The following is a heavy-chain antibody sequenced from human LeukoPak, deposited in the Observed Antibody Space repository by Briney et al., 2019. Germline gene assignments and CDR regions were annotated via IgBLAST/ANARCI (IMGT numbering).Heavy chain of an antibody. V-gene: IGHV4-38-2*02. J-gene: IGHJ4*02. CDR1: VYSISSGYY. D-gene: IGHD4-17*01. CDR3: ARATVTSYYFDY. Sequence: SETLSLTCTLSVYSISSGYYWGWVRQPPGRGLEWIGSIYHSVTTYSNPSLKSRVTISVDTSKNQFSLQLSCVTAADTAVYYCARATVTSYYFDYWGQGTLVTVSS. CDR2: IYHSVTT.